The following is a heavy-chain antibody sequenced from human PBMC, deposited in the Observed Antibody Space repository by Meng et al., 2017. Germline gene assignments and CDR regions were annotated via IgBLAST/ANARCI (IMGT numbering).Heavy chain of an antibody. CDR1: GGSLSGYY. J-gene: IGHJ4*02. CDR2: INHSGST. CDR3: ARRGIAARPFYY. D-gene: IGHD6-6*01. V-gene: IGHV4-34*01. Sequence: QVLLQQVAAGLLKPPEPLSLPGAAYGGSLSGYYWSWIRQPPGKGLEWIGEINHSGSTNYNPSLKSRVTISVDTSKNQFSLKLSSVTAADTAVYYCARRGIAARPFYYWGQGTLVTVSS.